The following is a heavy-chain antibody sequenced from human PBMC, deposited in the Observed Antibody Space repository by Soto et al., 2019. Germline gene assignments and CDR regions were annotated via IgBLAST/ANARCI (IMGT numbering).Heavy chain of an antibody. CDR3: AKDVGWGTNGDLVDY. V-gene: IGHV3-23*01. D-gene: IGHD2-8*01. CDR2: ISGSGGST. CDR1: GFTFSSYA. Sequence: GVLRLSCAASGFTFSSYAMSWVRQAPGKGLEWVSAISGSGGSTYYADSVKGRFTISRDNSKNTLYLQMNSLRAEDTAVYYCAKDVGWGTNGDLVDYWGQGTLVTVSS. J-gene: IGHJ4*02.